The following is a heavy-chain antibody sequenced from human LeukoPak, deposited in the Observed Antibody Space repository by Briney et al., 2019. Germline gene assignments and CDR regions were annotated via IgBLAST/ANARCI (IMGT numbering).Heavy chain of an antibody. D-gene: IGHD5-24*01. CDR3: ARDARWLQLTGAAFRYYYYMDV. CDR1: GYIFTSYY. V-gene: IGHV1-46*01. Sequence: ASVKVSCKASGYIFTSYYIHWVRQAPGQGLEWMGIINPSGGSTSYAQKFQGRVTMTRDASTSTVYMELSSLRSEDTAVYYCARDARWLQLTGAAFRYYYYMDVWGKGTTVTVSS. CDR2: INPSGGST. J-gene: IGHJ6*03.